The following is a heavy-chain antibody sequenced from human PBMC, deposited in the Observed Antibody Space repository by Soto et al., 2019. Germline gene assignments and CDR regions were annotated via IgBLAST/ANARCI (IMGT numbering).Heavy chain of an antibody. D-gene: IGHD1-26*01. CDR3: ARGGTVGATWYYYYGMDV. CDR1: GGSFSGYY. Sequence: QVQLQQWGAGLLKPSETLSLTCAVYGGSFSGYYWSWIRQPPGKGLEWIGEINHSGSTNYNPSLKSRVTISVDTXKNQFSLKLSSVTAADTAVYYCARGGTVGATWYYYYGMDVWGQGTTVTVSS. CDR2: INHSGST. J-gene: IGHJ6*02. V-gene: IGHV4-34*01.